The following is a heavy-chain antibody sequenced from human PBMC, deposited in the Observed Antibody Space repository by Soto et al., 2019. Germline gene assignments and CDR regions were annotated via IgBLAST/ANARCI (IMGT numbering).Heavy chain of an antibody. V-gene: IGHV3-43*01. J-gene: IGHJ6*02. Sequence: PGGSLRLSCAASGFRFDDYNMHWVRHAPGKGLEWVSLITWNGGNKYYEDSVKGRFTISRDGTTQSVSLQMTSLKREDTGVYYCARETLSFGSALDVWGQGTTVTVSS. CDR1: GFRFDDYN. CDR3: ARETLSFGSALDV. D-gene: IGHD3-3*01. CDR2: ITWNGGNK.